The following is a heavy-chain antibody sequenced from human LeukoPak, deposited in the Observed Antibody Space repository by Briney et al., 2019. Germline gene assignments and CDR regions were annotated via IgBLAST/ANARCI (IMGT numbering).Heavy chain of an antibody. CDR1: GFTFSSYA. D-gene: IGHD3-9*01. V-gene: IGHV3-23*01. Sequence: PGGSLRLSCAASGFTFSSYAMSWVRQAPGKGLEWVSAISGSGGSTYYADSVKGRFTISRDNSKNTLYLQMNSLRAEDTAVYYCARAYYDILTGLNWFDPWGQGTLVTVSS. J-gene: IGHJ5*02. CDR2: ISGSGGST. CDR3: ARAYYDILTGLNWFDP.